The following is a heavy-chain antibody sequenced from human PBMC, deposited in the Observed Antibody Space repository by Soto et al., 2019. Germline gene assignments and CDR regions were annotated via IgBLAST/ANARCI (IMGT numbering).Heavy chain of an antibody. D-gene: IGHD4-17*01. Sequence: QVQLVQSGAEVKKPGSSVKVSCKASGGTFSSYAISWVRQAPGQGLEWMGGIIPIFGTANYAQKFQGRVTITADESTSTAYREVSSLRSEDTAVYYCAKVLYGDHYYLAYWGQGTLKPVSS. CDR2: IIPIFGTA. CDR1: GGTFSSYA. CDR3: AKVLYGDHYYLAY. V-gene: IGHV1-69*01. J-gene: IGHJ4*02.